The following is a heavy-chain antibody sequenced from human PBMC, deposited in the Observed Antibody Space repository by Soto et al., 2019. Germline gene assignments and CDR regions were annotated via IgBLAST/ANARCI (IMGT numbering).Heavy chain of an antibody. CDR3: AMNLYNTGDFDH. CDR2: MTPNSGNT. CDR1: GYTFTDYD. J-gene: IGHJ4*02. D-gene: IGHD3-16*01. V-gene: IGHV1-8*02. Sequence: QVQLMQSGAEVRKPGASVRVSCKASGYTFTDYDINWVRQASGQGLEWLGWMTPNSGNTGYAQKFQGRVAMTRDTSGSTAYMELSSLTSEDTAVYYCAMNLYNTGDFDHWGQGTLVTVSS.